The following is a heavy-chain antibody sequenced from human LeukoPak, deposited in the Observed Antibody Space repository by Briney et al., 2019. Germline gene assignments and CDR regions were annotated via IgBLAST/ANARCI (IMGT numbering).Heavy chain of an antibody. Sequence: ASVKASCKASGYTFTGYYMHWVRQAPGQGFKWMGWINPNSGGTNYAQKFQGRVTLTRDTSISTAYMELSRLRSDDTAVYYCARVGPLTGDPPDYWGQGTLVTVSS. J-gene: IGHJ4*02. CDR1: GYTFTGYY. D-gene: IGHD7-27*01. CDR2: INPNSGGT. V-gene: IGHV1-2*02. CDR3: ARVGPLTGDPPDY.